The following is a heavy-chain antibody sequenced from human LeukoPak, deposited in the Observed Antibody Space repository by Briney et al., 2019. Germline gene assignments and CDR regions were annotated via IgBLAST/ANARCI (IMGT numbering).Heavy chain of an antibody. J-gene: IGHJ4*02. CDR1: GFTFSSYG. CDR3: ARVSCGGDCYFDY. CDR2: ISYDGSNT. D-gene: IGHD2-21*01. Sequence: RGSMRLSCAASGFTFSSYGMHWVRQAPGKGLEWVAVISYDGSNTYYADSVKGRFTISRDNSKNSLYLQMNSLRAEDTAVYYCARVSCGGDCYFDYWGQGTLVTVSS. V-gene: IGHV3-30*03.